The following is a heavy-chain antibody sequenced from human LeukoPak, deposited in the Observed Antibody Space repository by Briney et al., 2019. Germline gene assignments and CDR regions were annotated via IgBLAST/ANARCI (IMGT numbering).Heavy chain of an antibody. CDR2: INSDGSST. CDR1: GFTFSSYW. Sequence: PGGSLRLSCAASGFTFSSYWMHWVRQAPGKGLVWVSRINSDGSSTSYADSVKGRFTISRDNAKNTLYLQMNSLKPEDTALYYCAKDSGWLFDYWGQGTLVTVSS. J-gene: IGHJ4*02. D-gene: IGHD3-22*01. CDR3: AKDSGWLFDY. V-gene: IGHV3-74*01.